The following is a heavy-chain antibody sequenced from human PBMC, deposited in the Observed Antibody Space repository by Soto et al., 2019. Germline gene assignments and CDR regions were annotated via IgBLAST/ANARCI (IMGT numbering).Heavy chain of an antibody. Sequence: ASVKVSCKASGYTFTGYYVHWVRQAPGQGLEWMGWINPNSGDTYLAQRFQGRVTMNRDTSIGTAYMELRGLTSDDTAVYYCAKGGAIVAAGTRVYLYNAMDVWGQGXTVTVYS. V-gene: IGHV1-2*02. CDR1: GYTFTGYY. CDR2: INPNSGDT. CDR3: AKGGAIVAAGTRVYLYNAMDV. J-gene: IGHJ6*02. D-gene: IGHD1-26*01.